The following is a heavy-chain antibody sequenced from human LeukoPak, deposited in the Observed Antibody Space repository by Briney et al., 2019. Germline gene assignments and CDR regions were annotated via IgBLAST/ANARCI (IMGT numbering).Heavy chain of an antibody. J-gene: IGHJ4*02. CDR1: GFTFSSYW. CDR2: INSDGSST. D-gene: IGHD3-22*01. CDR3: ARDGYDSSGYYYIYYFDY. V-gene: IGHV3-74*01. Sequence: GGSLRLSCAASGFTFSSYWMHRVRQAPGKGLVWVSRINSDGSSTSYADSVKGRFTISRDNAKNTLYLQMNSLRAEDTAVYYCARDGYDSSGYYYIYYFDYWGQGTLVTVSS.